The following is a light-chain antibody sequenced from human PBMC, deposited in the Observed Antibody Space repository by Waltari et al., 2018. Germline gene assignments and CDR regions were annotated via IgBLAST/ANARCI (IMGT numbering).Light chain of an antibody. J-gene: IGKJ1*01. CDR1: QSLLHYDGKTY. V-gene: IGKV2D-29*01. Sequence: DIVMTQTPVSLSVTPGQPASISCKSSQSLLHYDGKTYLYWYLKKSGKPPQALIYEVSSRFSGVPDKFSGSWSGTDFTLKISRVEAEDVGVYYCMQTVERWTFGQGTKVEIK. CDR2: EVS. CDR3: MQTVERWT.